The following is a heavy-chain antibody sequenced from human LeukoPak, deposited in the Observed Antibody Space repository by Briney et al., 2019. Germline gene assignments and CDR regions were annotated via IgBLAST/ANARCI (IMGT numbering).Heavy chain of an antibody. CDR3: ARRDGGATIDF. V-gene: IGHV4-39*02. D-gene: IGHD1-26*01. Sequence: SETLSLTCTVSGDSISSSRFYWAWIRQPPGKGLEWIRSILYTGRTFYNPSLTSRVAITVDTSKNHFSLRLDSVTASDTAVYYCARRDGGATIDFWGQGTLVTVSS. CDR1: GDSISSSRFY. CDR2: ILYTGRT. J-gene: IGHJ4*02.